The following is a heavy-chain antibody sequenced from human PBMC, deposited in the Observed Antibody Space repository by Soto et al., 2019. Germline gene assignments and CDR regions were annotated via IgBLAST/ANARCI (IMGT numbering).Heavy chain of an antibody. J-gene: IGHJ4*02. Sequence: EVQLVESGGGLVKPGGSLRLSCAASGFTFSNAWMTWVRQAPGKGLEWVGRIKSNSDGGTTYYAAPVEGRFTISRDDSTNTGYLQMNSRQTEDTAVYYCTTTGTIDYWGQGTLGTVSS. D-gene: IGHD1-1*01. CDR1: GFTFSNAW. CDR2: IKSNSDGGTT. CDR3: TTTGTIDY. V-gene: IGHV3-15*01.